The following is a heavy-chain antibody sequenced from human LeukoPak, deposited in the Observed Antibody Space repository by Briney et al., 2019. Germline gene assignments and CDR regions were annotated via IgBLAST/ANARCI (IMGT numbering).Heavy chain of an antibody. CDR3: ARGASSSSAPLDY. V-gene: IGHV4-59*01. Sequence: PSETLSLTCSVSGRSISSYYWSWIRQPPGKGLEWIGYIYYSGSTDYNPSLKSRVTISVDMSKNQCSLKLSSVTAADTALYYCARGASSSSAPLDYWGQGTLVTVSS. D-gene: IGHD6-6*01. J-gene: IGHJ4*02. CDR2: IYYSGST. CDR1: GRSISSYY.